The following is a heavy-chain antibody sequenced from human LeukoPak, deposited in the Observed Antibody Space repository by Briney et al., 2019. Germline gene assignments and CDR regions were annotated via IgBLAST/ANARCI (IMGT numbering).Heavy chain of an antibody. J-gene: IGHJ4*02. CDR3: ARGKWLLGSVDY. CDR1: GGSFSGYY. V-gene: IGHV4-34*01. CDR2: INHSGST. D-gene: IGHD5-24*01. Sequence: PSETPSLTCAVYGGSFSGYYWSWIRQPPGKGLEWIGEINHSGSTNYNPSLKSRVTISVDTSKNQFSLKLSSVTAADTAVYYCARGKWLLGSVDYWGQGTLVTVSS.